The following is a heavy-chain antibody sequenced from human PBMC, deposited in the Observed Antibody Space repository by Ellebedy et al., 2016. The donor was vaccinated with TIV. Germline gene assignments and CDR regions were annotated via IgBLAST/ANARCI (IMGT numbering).Heavy chain of an antibody. CDR2: ITSDERTI. CDR3: TRGREFAMID. J-gene: IGHJ4*02. CDR1: GFPFRVYS. Sequence: PGGSLRLSCAASGFPFRVYSMNWVRQAPGKGLEWVSYITSDERTIYYADSVRGRFTISRDNGKNSLYLQMNSLRDEDTAVYYCTRGREFAMIDWGQGTLVTVSS. D-gene: IGHD3-10*01. V-gene: IGHV3-48*02.